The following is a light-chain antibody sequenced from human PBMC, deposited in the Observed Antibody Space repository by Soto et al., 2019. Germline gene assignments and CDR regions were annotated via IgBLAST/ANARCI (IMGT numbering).Light chain of an antibody. J-gene: IGLJ2*01. Sequence: QSVLTQPPSVSAAPGQKVTISCSGSSSNIGNNYVSWYQHLPGTAPKLLIYDNNKRPSGIPDRFSDSKSGTSATLGITGLQTGDEADYYCGAWDSSLSAVVFGGGTKLTVL. CDR3: GAWDSSLSAVV. CDR2: DNN. V-gene: IGLV1-51*01. CDR1: SSNIGNNY.